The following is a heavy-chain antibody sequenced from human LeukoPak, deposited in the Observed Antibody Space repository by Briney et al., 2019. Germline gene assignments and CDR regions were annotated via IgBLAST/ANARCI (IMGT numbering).Heavy chain of an antibody. CDR1: GYNFPIYW. D-gene: IGHD4-17*01. Sequence: GESLKISCQGSGYNFPIYWIGWVRQMPGQGLEWMGIIYPDDSNTIYGPSFQGQVTISADKSINTAYLQWSSLKASDTAMYYCARWGSYSRSTVTSGGFDYWGQGTLVTVSS. CDR2: IYPDDSNT. V-gene: IGHV5-51*01. J-gene: IGHJ4*02. CDR3: ARWGSYSRSTVTSGGFDY.